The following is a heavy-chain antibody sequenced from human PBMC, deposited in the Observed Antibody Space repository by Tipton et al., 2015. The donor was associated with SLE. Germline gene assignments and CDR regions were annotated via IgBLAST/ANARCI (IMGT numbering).Heavy chain of an antibody. D-gene: IGHD2-21*01. CDR2: IYHSGST. Sequence: TLSLTCAVSGYSISSGYYWGWIRQPPGKGLEWIGSIYHSGSTYYNPSLKSRVTISVDTSRNQFSLQLSSVTAADTAVYYCASGDGNYMDVWGKGTTVTVSS. V-gene: IGHV4-38-2*01. CDR1: GYSISSGYY. J-gene: IGHJ6*03. CDR3: ASGDGNYMDV.